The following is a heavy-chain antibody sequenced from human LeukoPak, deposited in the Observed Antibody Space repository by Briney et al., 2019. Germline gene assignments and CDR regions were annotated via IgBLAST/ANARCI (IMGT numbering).Heavy chain of an antibody. CDR2: INSDGSST. D-gene: IGHD4/OR15-4a*01. CDR3: ARGMVDYYYYYYMDV. J-gene: IGHJ6*03. V-gene: IGHV3-74*01. CDR1: GFTFSSYW. Sequence: GGSLRLSCAATGFTFSSYWVHWVRQAPGKGLVWVSRINSDGSSTSYADSVKGRFTISRDNAKNTLYLQMNSLRAEDTAVYYCARGMVDYYYYYYMDVWGKGTTVTVSS.